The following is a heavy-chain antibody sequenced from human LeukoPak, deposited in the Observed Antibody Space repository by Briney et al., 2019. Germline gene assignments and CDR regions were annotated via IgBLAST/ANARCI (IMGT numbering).Heavy chain of an antibody. Sequence: HPGGSLRLSCAASGFTFSSDWMSWVRQAPGRGLEWVANINQDGSVKYYVDSVKGRFTISRDNAKNSLHLHMNSLRADDTAVYYCARDTFDPYWGQGTLVTVSS. J-gene: IGHJ4*02. D-gene: IGHD3-9*01. CDR1: GFTFSSDW. CDR3: ARDTFDPY. V-gene: IGHV3-7*01. CDR2: INQDGSVK.